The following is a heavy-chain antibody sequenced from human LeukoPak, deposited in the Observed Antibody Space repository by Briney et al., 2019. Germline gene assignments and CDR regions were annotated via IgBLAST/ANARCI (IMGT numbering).Heavy chain of an antibody. Sequence: PGGSLRLSCAASGFTFSTYGMHWVRQAPGKGLEWVALISFDGNNKNYADSVKGRFTISRDNSKNTLHLQMNSLRAEDTAVYYCAKDGRYCSSTRCYGYFQHWGQGTLVTVSS. J-gene: IGHJ1*01. V-gene: IGHV3-30*18. CDR3: AKDGRYCSSTRCYGYFQH. CDR1: GFTFSTYG. CDR2: ISFDGNNK. D-gene: IGHD2-2*01.